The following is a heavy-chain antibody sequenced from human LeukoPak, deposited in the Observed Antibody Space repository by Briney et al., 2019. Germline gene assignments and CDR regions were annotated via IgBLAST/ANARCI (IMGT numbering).Heavy chain of an antibody. CDR3: AKDGGVGCHRSIWFGESHCPYDAFDI. Sequence: ASVKVSCKASGYTFTSYGISWVRQAPGQGLEWMGWISAYNGNTNYAQKLQGRVTMTTDTSTSTAYMELRSLRAEDTAVYYCAKDGGVGCHRSIWFGESHCPYDAFDIWGQGTMVTVSS. CDR2: ISAYNGNT. CDR1: GYTFTSYG. D-gene: IGHD3-10*01. J-gene: IGHJ3*02. V-gene: IGHV1-18*01.